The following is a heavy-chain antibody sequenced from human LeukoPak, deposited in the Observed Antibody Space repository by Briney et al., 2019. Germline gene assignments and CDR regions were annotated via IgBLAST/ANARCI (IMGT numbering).Heavy chain of an antibody. Sequence: GGSLRLSCAASGFTFSSYWMSWVRQAPGKGLEWVANIKQDGSEKYYVDSVKGRFTISKDNAKNSLYLQMNSLRAEDTSIYYCARDPARFGSGYYPENWGPGTQVTVSS. V-gene: IGHV3-7*01. CDR3: ARDPARFGSGYYPEN. J-gene: IGHJ4*02. D-gene: IGHD3-22*01. CDR2: IKQDGSEK. CDR1: GFTFSSYW.